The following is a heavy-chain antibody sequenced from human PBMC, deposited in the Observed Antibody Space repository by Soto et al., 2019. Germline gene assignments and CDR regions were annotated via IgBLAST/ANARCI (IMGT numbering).Heavy chain of an antibody. J-gene: IGHJ4*02. V-gene: IGHV5-10-1*03. CDR1: GYSFASQW. CDR2: IDLSESYT. CDR3: ATQGLTTYYFGY. Sequence: EVQLVQSGAEVKKSGESLRISCKVSGYSFASQWISWVRQVPGKGQEWMGRIDLSESYTTYNPSFQGHVTFSADKSITTAYLQWRSLEASATAIYYCATQGLTTYYFGYWGQGTLVTVSS.